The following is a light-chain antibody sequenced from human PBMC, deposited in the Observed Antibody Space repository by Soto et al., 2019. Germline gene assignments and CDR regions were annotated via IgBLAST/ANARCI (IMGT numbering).Light chain of an antibody. J-gene: IGKJ4*01. Sequence: EIVMTQSPATVSVSPGERATLSCRASESASSNLDWYQQKPDQALRLLIYGASTRATGIPARFSGSGSETEITLTISSLQSEDFAVYYGQKFQKWPLTFGGGTNVEIK. CDR3: QKFQKWPLT. V-gene: IGKV3-15*01. CDR2: GAS. CDR1: ESASSN.